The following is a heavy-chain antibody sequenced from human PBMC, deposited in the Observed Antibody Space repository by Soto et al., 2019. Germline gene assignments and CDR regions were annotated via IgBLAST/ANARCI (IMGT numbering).Heavy chain of an antibody. J-gene: IGHJ4*02. CDR3: AREKQKLVYNYFEY. Sequence: SETLSLTCTVSVGSISSGVYYWSWIRQHPGKGLEWIGYIYYSGSTYYNPSLKSRVTISVDTSKNQFSLKLSSVTVADTAVYYCAREKQKLVYNYFEYWGQGTLVTVSS. CDR1: VGSISSGVYY. CDR2: IYYSGST. D-gene: IGHD6-13*01. V-gene: IGHV4-31*03.